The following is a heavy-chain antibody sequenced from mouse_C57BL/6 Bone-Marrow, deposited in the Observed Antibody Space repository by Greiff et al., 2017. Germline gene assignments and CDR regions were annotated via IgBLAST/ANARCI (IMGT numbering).Heavy chain of an antibody. D-gene: IGHD2-5*01. J-gene: IGHJ4*01. V-gene: IGHV1-85*01. Sequence: VQLQESGPELVKPGASVKLSCKASGYTFTSYDINWVKQRPGQGLEWIGWIYPRDGSTKYNEKFKGKAKLTVDTSSSTAYMELHSLTSEDSAVYFCARPYYSNYDYAMDYWGQGTSVTVSS. CDR2: IYPRDGST. CDR3: ARPYYSNYDYAMDY. CDR1: GYTFTSYD.